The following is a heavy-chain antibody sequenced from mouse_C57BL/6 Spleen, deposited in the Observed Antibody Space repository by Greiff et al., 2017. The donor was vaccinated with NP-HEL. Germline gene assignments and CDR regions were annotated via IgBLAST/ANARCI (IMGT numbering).Heavy chain of an antibody. V-gene: IGHV14-4*01. Sequence: EVQLQQSGAELVRPGASVKLSCTASGFNIKDDYMHWVKQRPEQGLEWIGWIDPENGDTEYASKFQGKATITADTSTNTAYLQLSSLTSEDTAVYYCTRDYSNPVAYWGQGTLVTVSA. D-gene: IGHD2-5*01. CDR1: GFNIKDDY. CDR3: TRDYSNPVAY. CDR2: IDPENGDT. J-gene: IGHJ3*01.